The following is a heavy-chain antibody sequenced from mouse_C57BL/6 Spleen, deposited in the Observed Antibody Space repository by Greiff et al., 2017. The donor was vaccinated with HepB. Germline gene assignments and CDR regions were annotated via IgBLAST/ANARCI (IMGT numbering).Heavy chain of an antibody. CDR3: ARTGYYGSSYVGFDY. V-gene: IGHV5-17*01. J-gene: IGHJ2*01. CDR2: ISSGSSTI. CDR1: GFTFSDYG. D-gene: IGHD1-1*01. Sequence: EVKLVESGGGLVKPGGSLKLSCAASGFTFSDYGMHWVRQAPEKGLEWVAYISSGSSTIYYADTVKGRFTISRDNAKNTLFLQMTSLRSEETAMYYCARTGYYGSSYVGFDYWGQGTTLTVSS.